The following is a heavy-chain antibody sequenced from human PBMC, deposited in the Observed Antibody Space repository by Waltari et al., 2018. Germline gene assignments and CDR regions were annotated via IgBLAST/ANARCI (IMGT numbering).Heavy chain of an antibody. V-gene: IGHV3-66*02. Sequence: EVQLVESGGGLVQPGGSLRLSCAASGFTVGNNQMSWVRQAPGKGLEWVSLIYSAGSTDYADSVKGRFTISRDSPKNTLYLQMNSLRAEDTAVYYCARKTDTVIRGLWGDVWGQGTTVTVSS. CDR2: IYSAGST. D-gene: IGHD3-10*01. CDR1: GFTVGNNQ. J-gene: IGHJ6*02. CDR3: ARKTDTVIRGLWGDV.